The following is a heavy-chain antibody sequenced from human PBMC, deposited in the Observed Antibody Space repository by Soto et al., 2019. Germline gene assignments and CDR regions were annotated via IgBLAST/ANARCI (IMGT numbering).Heavy chain of an antibody. CDR2: ISYDGSNK. CDR1: GFTFSSYG. Sequence: QVQLVESGGGVVQPGRSLRLSCAASGFTFSSYGMHWVRQAPDKGLEWVAVISYDGSNKYYADSVKGRFTISRDNSKNTLYLQMNSLRAEDTAVYYCAKAEQWLVHYFDYWGQGTLVTVSS. CDR3: AKAEQWLVHYFDY. D-gene: IGHD6-19*01. V-gene: IGHV3-30*18. J-gene: IGHJ4*02.